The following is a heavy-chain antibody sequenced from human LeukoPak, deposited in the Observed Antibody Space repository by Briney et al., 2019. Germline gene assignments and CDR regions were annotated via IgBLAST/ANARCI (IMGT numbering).Heavy chain of an antibody. CDR2: IYYSGST. D-gene: IGHD3-3*01. Sequence: SENLSLTCTVSGGSISSYYWSWIRQPPGKGLEWIGYIYYSGSTNYNPSLKSRVTISVDTSKNQFSLKLSSVTAADTAVYYCAGGTIFGVVTLDYWGQGTLVTVSS. CDR1: GGSISSYY. J-gene: IGHJ4*02. V-gene: IGHV4-59*01. CDR3: AGGTIFGVVTLDY.